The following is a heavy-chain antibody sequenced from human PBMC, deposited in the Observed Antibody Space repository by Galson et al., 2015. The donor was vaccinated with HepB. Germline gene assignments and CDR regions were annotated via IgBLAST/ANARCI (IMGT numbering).Heavy chain of an antibody. CDR3: ASIAAAVKN. Sequence: SLRLSCAASGFTFSSYGMHWVRQAPGKGLEWVAVIWYDGSNKYYADSVKGRFTISRDNSKNTLYLQMNSLRAEDTAVYYCASIAAAVKNWGQGTLVTVSS. CDR2: IWYDGSNK. CDR1: GFTFSSYG. V-gene: IGHV3-33*01. J-gene: IGHJ4*02. D-gene: IGHD6-13*01.